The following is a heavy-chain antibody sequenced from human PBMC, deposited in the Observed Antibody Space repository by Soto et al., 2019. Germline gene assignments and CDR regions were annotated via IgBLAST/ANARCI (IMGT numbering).Heavy chain of an antibody. CDR3: AKDRGLVLSFYFDY. CDR2: ISWNRGSI. V-gene: IGHV3-9*01. Sequence: EVQLVESGGGLVQPGRSLRLSCAASGFTFDDYAMHWVRQAPGKGLEWVSGISWNRGSIVYADSVKGRFTISRDNAKNSLYLQMHSPRAEDTALYYCAKDRGLVLSFYFDYRGQGTLVTVSS. CDR1: GFTFDDYA. D-gene: IGHD6-19*01. J-gene: IGHJ4*02.